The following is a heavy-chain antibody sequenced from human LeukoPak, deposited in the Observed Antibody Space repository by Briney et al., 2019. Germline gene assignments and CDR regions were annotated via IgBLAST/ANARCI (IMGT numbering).Heavy chain of an antibody. CDR1: GYTFTSYY. J-gene: IGHJ5*02. D-gene: IGHD3-22*01. Sequence: ASVKVSCKASGYTFTSYYMHWVRQAPGQGLEWMGIINLSGGSTSYAQKFQGRVAMTRDTSTSTVYMELSSLRSEDTAVYYCATNGDTSLRSKYYYHRANWFDPWGQGTLVTVSS. V-gene: IGHV1-46*01. CDR2: INLSGGST. CDR3: ATNGDTSLRSKYYYHRANWFDP.